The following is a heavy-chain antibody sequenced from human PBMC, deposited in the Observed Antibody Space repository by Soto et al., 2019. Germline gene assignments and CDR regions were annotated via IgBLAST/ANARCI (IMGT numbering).Heavy chain of an antibody. V-gene: IGHV1-18*01. CDR2: ISGYNGNT. D-gene: IGHD3-10*01. CDR3: ARGGAGNNYYYYGMDV. Sequence: ASVKVSCKASGFSFHTYAISWVRQSPGQGLEWVGWISGYNGNTNYAEKFQGRVTLTTDTSTKTAFMELRGLTSDDTAVYYCARGGAGNNYYYYGMDVWGQGTTVTVSS. CDR1: GFSFHTYA. J-gene: IGHJ6*02.